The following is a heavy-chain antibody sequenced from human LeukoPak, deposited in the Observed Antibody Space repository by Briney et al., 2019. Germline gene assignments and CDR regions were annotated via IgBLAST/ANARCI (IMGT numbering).Heavy chain of an antibody. CDR3: ARGRPGYKNYHDSSGYPSVCFDY. CDR1: GGSFSGYY. J-gene: IGHJ4*02. D-gene: IGHD3-22*01. Sequence: SETLSLTCAVYGGSFSGYYWSWIRQPPGKGLEWIGEINHSGSTNYNPSLKSRVTISVDTSKNQFSLKLSSVTAADTAVYYCARGRPGYKNYHDSSGYPSVCFDYWGQGTLVTVSS. CDR2: INHSGST. V-gene: IGHV4-34*01.